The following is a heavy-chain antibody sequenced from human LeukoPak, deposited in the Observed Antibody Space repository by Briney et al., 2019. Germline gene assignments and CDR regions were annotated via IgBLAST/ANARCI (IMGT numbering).Heavy chain of an antibody. CDR3: ARGTVVPAAGPGRYDHYVMDV. Sequence: AASVKVSCKASGGTFSSYAISWVRQAPGQGLEWMGGIIPIFGTANYAQKFQGRVTITADESTSTAYMELSSLRSEDTAVYYCARGTVVPAAGPGRYDHYVMDVWGQGTTVTVSS. CDR2: IIPIFGTA. J-gene: IGHJ6*02. CDR1: GGTFSSYA. D-gene: IGHD2-2*01. V-gene: IGHV1-69*13.